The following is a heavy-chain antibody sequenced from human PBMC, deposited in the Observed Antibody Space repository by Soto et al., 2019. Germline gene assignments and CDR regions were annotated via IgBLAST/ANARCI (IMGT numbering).Heavy chain of an antibody. V-gene: IGHV3-30-3*01. CDR2: ISYDGSNK. D-gene: IGHD4-17*01. CDR3: ARDPHDYGGAFDI. J-gene: IGHJ3*02. Sequence: QVQLVESGGGVVQPGRSLRLSCAASGFTFSSYAMHWVRQAPGKGLEWVAVISYDGSNKYYADSVKGRFTISRDNSKNTLYLQMNSLRAEDTAVYYGARDPHDYGGAFDIWGQGTMVTVSS. CDR1: GFTFSSYA.